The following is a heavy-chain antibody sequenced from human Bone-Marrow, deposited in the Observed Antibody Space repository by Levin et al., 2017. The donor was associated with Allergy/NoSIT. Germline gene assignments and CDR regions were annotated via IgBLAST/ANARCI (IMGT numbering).Heavy chain of an antibody. Sequence: SCTASGFNFRSYGMYWVRQAPGKGLEWVAGLWYDGSYQYYADSVKGRFTISRDNPKRTLYLQMNNLRAEDTAVYYCARSLGGGNSPAGFDFWGQGALVTVS. CDR1: GFNFRSYG. J-gene: IGHJ4*02. CDR2: LWYDGSYQ. CDR3: ARSLGGGNSPAGFDF. D-gene: IGHD4-23*01. V-gene: IGHV3-33*07.